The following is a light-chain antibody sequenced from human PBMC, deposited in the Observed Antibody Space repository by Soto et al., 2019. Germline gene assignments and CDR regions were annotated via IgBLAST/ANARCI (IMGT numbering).Light chain of an antibody. V-gene: IGKV3D-11*02. CDR1: QSVHNF. CDR3: QQRSNWPPIT. CDR2: GAS. J-gene: IGKJ5*01. Sequence: EVVLTQSAATRSLSPVYMAALSCKSSQSVHNFLAWYQQKPGQAPRLLIYGASNRAAGIPARFSGSGPGTDFTLTINRLEPEDFAVYYCQQRSNWPPITFGQGTRLEI.